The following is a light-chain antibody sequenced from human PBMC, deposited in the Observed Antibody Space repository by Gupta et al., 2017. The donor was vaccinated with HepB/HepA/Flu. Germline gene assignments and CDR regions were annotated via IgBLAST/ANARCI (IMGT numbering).Light chain of an antibody. CDR1: QSLLHSNGYNY. J-gene: IGKJ2*04. CDR2: LGS. CDR3: MQALQTPPCS. V-gene: IGKV2-28*01. Sequence: VTPGEPASISCRSSQSLLHSNGYNYLDWYMQKPGQSPQLLIYLGSNRASGVPDRFSGSGSGTDFTLKISRVEAEDVGVYYCMQALQTPPCSFGQGTKLEIK.